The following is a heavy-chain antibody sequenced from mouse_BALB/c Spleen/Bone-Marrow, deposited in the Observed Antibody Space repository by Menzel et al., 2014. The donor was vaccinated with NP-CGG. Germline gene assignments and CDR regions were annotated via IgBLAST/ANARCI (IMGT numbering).Heavy chain of an antibody. Sequence: EVQLQQSGPELVKPGASVKISCKASGYSFTGYYMHWVKQSHGNSLDWIGSLYPYNGVSSYNQKFKGKATLTVDKSSSTAYMELRSLKSDDSAVYYCESRGEYFDVWGAGATVTVSP. V-gene: IGHV1-31*01. CDR3: ESRGEYFDV. J-gene: IGHJ1*01. CDR1: GYSFTGYY. CDR2: LYPYNGVS.